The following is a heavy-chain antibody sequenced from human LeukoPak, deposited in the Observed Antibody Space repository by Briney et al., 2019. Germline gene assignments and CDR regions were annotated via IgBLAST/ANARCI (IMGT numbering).Heavy chain of an antibody. V-gene: IGHV4-59*01. CDR3: ARAASGDRYSGYAKDRYYFDR. J-gene: IGHJ4*02. CDR1: GGSISDDS. CDR2: IFDIGSI. D-gene: IGHD5-12*01. Sequence: TSETLSLTCTVSGGSISDDSWTWIRQPPGKGLDWIGSIFDIGSITYNPSLRSRLTISVETSKNQISLKLSSVTAADTAVYFCARAASGDRYSGYAKDRYYFDRWGQGTLVTVSS.